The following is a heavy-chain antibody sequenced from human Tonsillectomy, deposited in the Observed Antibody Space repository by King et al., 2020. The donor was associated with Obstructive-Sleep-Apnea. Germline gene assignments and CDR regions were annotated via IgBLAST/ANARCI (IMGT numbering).Heavy chain of an antibody. CDR2: VWYSGST. CDR1: GGSISSYY. Sequence: QLQESGPGLVRPSETLSITCTVSGGSISSYYWSWIRQPPGKGLEYVGYVWYSGSTNYGPSLKSRLTISVDSSQNQFSLQLSSVTAADTAVYYCARDRPPSDYWGQGILVTVSS. V-gene: IGHV4-59*01. CDR3: ARDRPPSDY. J-gene: IGHJ4*02.